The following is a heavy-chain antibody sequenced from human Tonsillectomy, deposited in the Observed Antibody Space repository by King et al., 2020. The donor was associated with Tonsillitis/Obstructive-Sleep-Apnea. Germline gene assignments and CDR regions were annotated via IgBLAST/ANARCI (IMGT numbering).Heavy chain of an antibody. Sequence: VQLVESGGGVVQPGRSLRLSCAASGFTFSDFGMHWVRQAPGKGLEWVAVISYDGSNKYYADSVKGRFTISRDNSKNTLYLQMNSLRAEDTAVYYCAKDHYGSGGYLYTDYYDYGMDVWGQGTTVTVSS. CDR1: GFTFSDFG. CDR2: ISYDGSNK. CDR3: AKDHYGSGGYLYTDYYDYGMDV. D-gene: IGHD3-10*01. J-gene: IGHJ6*02. V-gene: IGHV3-30*18.